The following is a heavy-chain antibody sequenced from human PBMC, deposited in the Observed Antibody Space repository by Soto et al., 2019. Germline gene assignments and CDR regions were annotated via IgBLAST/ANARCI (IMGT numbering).Heavy chain of an antibody. J-gene: IGHJ4*02. D-gene: IGHD5-12*01. Sequence: SETLSLTCTVSGVSISSSSYYWGWIRQPPGKGLEWIGSIYYSGSTYYNPSLKSRVTISVDTSKNQFSLKLSSVTAADTAVYYCARLRRDGYNDDDYWGQGTLVTVSS. V-gene: IGHV4-39*01. CDR1: GVSISSSSYY. CDR2: IYYSGST. CDR3: ARLRRDGYNDDDY.